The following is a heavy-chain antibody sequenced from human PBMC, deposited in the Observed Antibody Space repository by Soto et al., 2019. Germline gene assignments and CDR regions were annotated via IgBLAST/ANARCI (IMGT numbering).Heavy chain of an antibody. CDR2: IHPDDSDT. D-gene: IGHD4-17*01. V-gene: IGHV5-51*01. Sequence: EVQLVQSGAEVKKPGDSLKISCKGSGYTFTTYWIGWVRQRPGKGLEWMGIIHPDDSDTRQSPSFQGQVTISAEKSNNTAYLQWSSLKASDTAIYYCARLLRAESYQYYAMDVWGQGTTVTVSS. J-gene: IGHJ6*02. CDR1: GYTFTTYW. CDR3: ARLLRAESYQYYAMDV.